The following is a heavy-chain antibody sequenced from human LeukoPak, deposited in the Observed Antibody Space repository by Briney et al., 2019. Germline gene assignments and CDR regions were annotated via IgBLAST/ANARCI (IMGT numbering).Heavy chain of an antibody. D-gene: IGHD3-10*01. J-gene: IGHJ4*02. CDR3: ARQPSMVRGNQFDY. CDR1: GGSISSYY. CDR2: IYYSGST. V-gene: IGHV4-59*08. Sequence: SETLSLTCTVSGGSISSYYWSWIRQPPGKGLEWIGYIYYSGSTYYNPSLKSRVTISVDTSKNQFSLKLSSVTAADTAVYYCARQPSMVRGNQFDYWGQGTLVTVSS.